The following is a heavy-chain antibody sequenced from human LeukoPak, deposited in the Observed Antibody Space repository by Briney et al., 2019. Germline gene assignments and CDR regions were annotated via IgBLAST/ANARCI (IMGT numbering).Heavy chain of an antibody. CDR1: GYSFTSHW. J-gene: IGHJ4*02. CDR2: IYPGDFDT. CDR3: ARKRDSSSWVDY. Sequence: GESLKISCKASGYSFTSHWIGWVRQMPGKGLEWMGIIYPGDFDTRYSPSFQGQVTILADKSITTAYLQWSSLKASDTAMYFCARKRDSSSWVDYWGQGTLVTVSS. V-gene: IGHV5-51*01. D-gene: IGHD6-13*01.